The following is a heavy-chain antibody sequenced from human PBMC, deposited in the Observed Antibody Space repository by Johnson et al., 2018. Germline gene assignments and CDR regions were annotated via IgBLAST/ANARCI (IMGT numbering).Heavy chain of an antibody. CDR2: IWYDGSNR. V-gene: IGHV3-33*01. J-gene: IGHJ4*02. D-gene: IGHD5-12*01. CDR1: GFTFNSHG. CDR3: ARDRAAVATNFDY. Sequence: QVQLVESGGGVVLPGRSLRLSCAASGFTFNSHGMHWVRQAPGKGLEWVALIWYDGSNRYYADSVKGRFTISRDNSKNTLYLQMTSLRVEDTAVYFCARDRAAVATNFDYWGQGTLVSVSS.